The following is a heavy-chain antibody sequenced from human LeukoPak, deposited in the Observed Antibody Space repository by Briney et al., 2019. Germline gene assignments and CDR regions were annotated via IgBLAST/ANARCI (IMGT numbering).Heavy chain of an antibody. Sequence: SETLSLTCAVYGGSFSGYYWSWIRQPPGKGLEWIGEINHSGSTNYNPSLKSRVTISVDTSKNQFSLKLSSVTAADTAVYYCARVIIAGYRLGMDVWGQGTTVTVSS. CDR2: INHSGST. D-gene: IGHD6-13*01. J-gene: IGHJ6*02. V-gene: IGHV4-34*01. CDR3: ARVIIAGYRLGMDV. CDR1: GGSFSGYY.